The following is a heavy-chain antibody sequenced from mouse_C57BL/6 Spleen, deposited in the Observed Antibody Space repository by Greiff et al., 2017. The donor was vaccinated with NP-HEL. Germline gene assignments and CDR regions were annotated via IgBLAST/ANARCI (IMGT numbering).Heavy chain of an antibody. CDR1: GYAFSSSW. Sequence: QVQLKESGPELVKPGASVKISCKASGYAFSSSWMNWVKPRPGKGLEWIGRIYPGDGDTNYNGKFKGKATLTADKSSITAYMQLSSLTSEDSAVYFCARSGYGYPYAMDYWGQGTSVTVSS. CDR3: ARSGYGYPYAMDY. J-gene: IGHJ4*01. D-gene: IGHD2-2*01. CDR2: IYPGDGDT. V-gene: IGHV1-82*01.